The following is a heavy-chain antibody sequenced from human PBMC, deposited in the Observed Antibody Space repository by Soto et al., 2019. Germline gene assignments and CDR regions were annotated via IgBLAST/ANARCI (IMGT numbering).Heavy chain of an antibody. CDR3: ASGMRYCTNGVCYTLGDY. CDR1: GFTFSSYG. D-gene: IGHD2-8*01. Sequence: QVQLVESGGGVVQPGRSLRLSCAASGFTFSSYGMHWVRQAPGKGLEWVAVIWYDGSNKYYADSVKGRFTISRDNSKNTLYLQMHSLRAEDTAVYYCASGMRYCTNGVCYTLGDYWGQGSLVTVGS. V-gene: IGHV3-33*01. J-gene: IGHJ4*02. CDR2: IWYDGSNK.